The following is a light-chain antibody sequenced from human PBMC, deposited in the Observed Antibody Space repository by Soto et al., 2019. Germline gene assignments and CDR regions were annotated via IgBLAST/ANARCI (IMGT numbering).Light chain of an antibody. J-gene: IGLJ1*01. CDR1: SSDIGAYDY. Sequence: QSALTQPASLSGSPGQSITISCTGTSSDIGAYDYVSWFQQHPGKAPKLMISEVNNRPSGVSNRFSGSKSGNTASLTVSGLQAEDEADYYCSSFAGNNNRGVFGSGTKLTVL. CDR2: EVN. CDR3: SSFAGNNNRGV. V-gene: IGLV2-14*01.